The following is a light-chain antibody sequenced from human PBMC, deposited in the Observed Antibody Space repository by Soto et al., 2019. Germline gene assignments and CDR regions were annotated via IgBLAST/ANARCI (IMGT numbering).Light chain of an antibody. J-gene: IGKJ1*01. CDR1: QDIGNY. Sequence: DIQMTQSPSSLSASVGDRVTITCQASQDIGNYLNWYQQKPGKAPKLLIYSASNLKTGVPSRFSGSGSGTDFTFAISNLQPEDIATYYCQQFDYLPRTFGQGTKVEIK. CDR3: QQFDYLPRT. V-gene: IGKV1-33*01. CDR2: SAS.